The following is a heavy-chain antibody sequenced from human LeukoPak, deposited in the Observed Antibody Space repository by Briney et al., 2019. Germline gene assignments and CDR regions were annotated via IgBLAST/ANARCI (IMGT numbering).Heavy chain of an antibody. Sequence: GGSLRLSCAASGFTFSDYVMSWVRQAPGKGLEWVSYINHDAKFIYYADSVKGRFTISRDNARNSLYLQMNSLRDEDTAVYYCANMPFCSGGSCYSPNQRSGFHWGQGTLVTVSS. D-gene: IGHD2-15*01. V-gene: IGHV3-48*02. J-gene: IGHJ4*02. CDR3: ANMPFCSGGSCYSPNQRSGFH. CDR1: GFTFSDYV. CDR2: INHDAKFI.